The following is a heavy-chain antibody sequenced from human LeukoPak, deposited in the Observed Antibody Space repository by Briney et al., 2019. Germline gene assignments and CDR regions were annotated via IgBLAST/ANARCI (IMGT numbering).Heavy chain of an antibody. D-gene: IGHD6-19*01. Sequence: ASVKVSCKASDYTFTSYGISWVRQAPGQGLEWLGWISAYSGNTNYAQKLQGRVTMTTDTSTSTAYMELRSLRFDDTAVYYCAREIAVAGDYYYYYGMDVWGQRTTVTVSS. CDR3: AREIAVAGDYYYYYGMDV. CDR1: DYTFTSYG. CDR2: ISAYSGNT. V-gene: IGHV1-18*01. J-gene: IGHJ6*02.